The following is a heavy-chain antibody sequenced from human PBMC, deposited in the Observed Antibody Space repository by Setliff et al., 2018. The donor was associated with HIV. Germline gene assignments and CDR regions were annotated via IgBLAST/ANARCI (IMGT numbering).Heavy chain of an antibody. D-gene: IGHD6-13*01. CDR3: ARDLFRWAAAGPNYFDS. CDR1: GYTFSTYS. J-gene: IGHJ4*02. CDR2: VSAYNGHT. V-gene: IGHV1-18*01. Sequence: ASVKVSCKASGYTFSTYSITWVRQAPGQGLEWMGWVSAYNGHTDFAQKFQGRITLTTDTSSNTAYMELRSLRSDDTAIYYCARDLFRWAAAGPNYFDSWGQGTLVTVPQ.